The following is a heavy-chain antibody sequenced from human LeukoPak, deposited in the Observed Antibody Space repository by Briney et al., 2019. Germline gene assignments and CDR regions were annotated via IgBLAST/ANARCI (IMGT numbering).Heavy chain of an antibody. J-gene: IGHJ6*03. CDR1: DDSITMYY. CDR3: ARHKAMVRGVTDYYYYYYMDV. D-gene: IGHD3-10*01. V-gene: IGHV4-59*08. Sequence: SETLSLTCSVSDDSITMYYWTWIRQPPGKGLEWIGYVDHTGSTNFNPSLKSRVTISVDTSKNQFSLKLSSVTAADTAVYYCARHKAMVRGVTDYYYYYYMDVWGKGTTVTISS. CDR2: VDHTGST.